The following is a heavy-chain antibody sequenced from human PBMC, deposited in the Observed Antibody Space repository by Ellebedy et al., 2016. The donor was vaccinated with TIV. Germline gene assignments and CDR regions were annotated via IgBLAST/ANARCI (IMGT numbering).Heavy chain of an antibody. CDR1: GDFFSRYA. D-gene: IGHD7-27*01. J-gene: IGHJ4*02. CDR3: ARDPGMGTGG. Sequence: SVKVSXKASGDFFSRYAISWVRQAPGQGLEWMGRIVPIVGITNYAQKFQVRVTITADNSTNTAYVELSSLRSEDSAVYFCARDPGMGTGGWGQGTLVTVSS. V-gene: IGHV1-69*04. CDR2: IVPIVGIT.